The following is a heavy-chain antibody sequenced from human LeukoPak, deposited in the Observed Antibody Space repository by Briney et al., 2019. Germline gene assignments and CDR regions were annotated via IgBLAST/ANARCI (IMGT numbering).Heavy chain of an antibody. CDR1: GYSFPSYG. J-gene: IGHJ4*02. D-gene: IGHD3-16*02. CDR2: ISTYNGNT. Sequence: ASVKVSCKASGYSFPSYGISWVRQAPGQGLQWMGWISTYNGNTNYAQDFQGRVTTTTDTSTTTAYMELRSLRSDDTAVYYCARNSYDYIWGNYRTPDYWGQGTLVTVSS. V-gene: IGHV1-18*04. CDR3: ARNSYDYIWGNYRTPDY.